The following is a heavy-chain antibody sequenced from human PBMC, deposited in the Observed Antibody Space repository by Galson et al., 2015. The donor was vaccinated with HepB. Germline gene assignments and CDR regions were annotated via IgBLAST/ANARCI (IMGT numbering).Heavy chain of an antibody. V-gene: IGHV1-58*01. CDR2: IVVGSGNT. D-gene: IGHD1-26*01. Sequence: SVKVSCKASGFTFTSSAVQWVRQARGQRLEWIGWIVVGSGNTNYAQKFQERVTITRDMSTSIAYMELSSLRSEDTAVYYCAAFIVGATMWEESFDYWGQGTLVTVSS. CDR3: AAFIVGATMWEESFDY. J-gene: IGHJ4*02. CDR1: GFTFTSSA.